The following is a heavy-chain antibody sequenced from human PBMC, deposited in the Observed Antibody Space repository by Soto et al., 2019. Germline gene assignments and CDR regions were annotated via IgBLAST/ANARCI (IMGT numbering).Heavy chain of an antibody. CDR2: ISNSGSTI. CDR3: ARLYGAPWEGFDP. Sequence: QVQVVESGGGLVKPGGSLRLSCAASGFTVSNYYMSWIRQAPGKGLEWVSYISNSGSTIYYADSVKGRFTISRDNAKNSLYLQMNSLRAEDAAVYYCARLYGAPWEGFDPWGQGTLVTVSS. V-gene: IGHV3-11*01. J-gene: IGHJ5*02. CDR1: GFTVSNYY. D-gene: IGHD4-17*01.